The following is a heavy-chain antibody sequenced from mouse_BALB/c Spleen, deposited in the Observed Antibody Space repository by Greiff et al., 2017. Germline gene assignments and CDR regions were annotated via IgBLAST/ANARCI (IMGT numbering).Heavy chain of an antibody. D-gene: IGHD3-1*01. CDR2: IRNKANGYTT. CDR1: GFTFTDYY. CDR3: ARDGSGYVFAY. J-gene: IGHJ3*01. V-gene: IGHV7-3*02. Sequence: EVHLVESGGGLVQPGGSLRLSCATSGFTFTDYYMSWVRQPPGKALEWLGFIRNKANGYTTEYSASVKGRFTISRDNSQSILYLQMNTLRAEDSATYYCARDGSGYVFAYWGRGTLVTVSA.